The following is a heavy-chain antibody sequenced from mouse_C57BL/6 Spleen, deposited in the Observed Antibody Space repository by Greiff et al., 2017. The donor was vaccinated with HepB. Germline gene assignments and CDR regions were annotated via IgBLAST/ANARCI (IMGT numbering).Heavy chain of an antibody. Sequence: EVKLVESGGGLVKPGGSLKLSCAASGFTFSDYGMHWVRQAPEKGLEWVAYISSGSSTIYYADTVKGRFTISRDNAKNTLFLQMTSLRSEDTAMYYCASRIYYDYDDGLGFAYWGQGTLVTVSA. D-gene: IGHD2-4*01. J-gene: IGHJ3*01. CDR3: ASRIYYDYDDGLGFAY. CDR1: GFTFSDYG. CDR2: ISSGSSTI. V-gene: IGHV5-17*01.